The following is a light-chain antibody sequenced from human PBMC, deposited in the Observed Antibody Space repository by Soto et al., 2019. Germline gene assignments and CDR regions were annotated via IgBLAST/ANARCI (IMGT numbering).Light chain of an antibody. J-gene: IGKJ1*01. CDR2: KAS. V-gene: IGKV1-5*03. CDR3: QQYNRFKWT. Sequence: IQMTQSPSTLTASVGARGTITCRSSQSIRSCLAWYQQKPGKAPKLLIYKASSLESGVPSRFSCSGSGTEFTLTICSLLPDDFATYYCQQYNRFKWTFGQGSKVDIK. CDR1: QSIRSC.